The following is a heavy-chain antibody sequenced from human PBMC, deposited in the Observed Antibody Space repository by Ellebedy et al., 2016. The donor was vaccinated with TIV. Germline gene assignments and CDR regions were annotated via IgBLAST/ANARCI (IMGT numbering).Heavy chain of an antibody. V-gene: IGHV4-4*02. CDR3: ARDWTRGGGYFASWFDP. CDR2: VYHSGHT. CDR1: GGSINSDNY. D-gene: IGHD2/OR15-2a*01. J-gene: IGHJ5*02. Sequence: MPSETLSLTCGVSGGSINSDNYWSWVRQSPGRGLEWIGGVYHSGHTNYNPSLRSRVSISVDKSKSQFSLRLRSMTAADTAVYYCARDWTRGGGYFASWFDPWGQGTPVTVSS.